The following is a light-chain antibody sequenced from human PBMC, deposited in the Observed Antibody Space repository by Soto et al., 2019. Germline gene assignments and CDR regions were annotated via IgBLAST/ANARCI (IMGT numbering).Light chain of an antibody. Sequence: AIQMTQSPSSLSASVGDRVTITCRASQAIRRDLAWYQQKPGMAPKFLIFAASNLQRGVPARFSGSGSGTDFTLTISSLQPEDFATYYCLQLYNYPRTFGQGTKV. CDR2: AAS. CDR1: QAIRRD. CDR3: LQLYNYPRT. J-gene: IGKJ1*01. V-gene: IGKV1-6*01.